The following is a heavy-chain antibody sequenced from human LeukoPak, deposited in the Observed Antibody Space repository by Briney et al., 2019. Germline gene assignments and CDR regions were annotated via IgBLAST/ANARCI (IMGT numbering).Heavy chain of an antibody. CDR1: GFTFSDYY. D-gene: IGHD3-22*01. CDR2: ISSSGSTI. Sequence: GGSLRLSCAASGFTFSDYYMSWIRQAPGKGLEWVSYISSSGSTIHYADSVKGRFTISRDNAKNSLYLQMNSLRAEDTAVYYCASGYYDSYDAFDIWGQGTMVTVSS. V-gene: IGHV3-11*01. J-gene: IGHJ3*02. CDR3: ASGYYDSYDAFDI.